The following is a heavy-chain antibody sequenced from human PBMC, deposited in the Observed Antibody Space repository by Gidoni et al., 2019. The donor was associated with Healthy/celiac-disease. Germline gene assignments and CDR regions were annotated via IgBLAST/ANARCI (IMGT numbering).Heavy chain of an antibody. V-gene: IGHV3-15*01. Sequence: EVQLVESGGGLVKPGGSLRLSCAASGFTFSNAWMSWVRQAPGKGLEWVGRIKSKTDGGTTDYAAPVKGRFTISRDDSKNTLYLQMNSLKTEDTAVYYCTTSHYSGYDFNFDYWGQGTLVTVSS. D-gene: IGHD5-12*01. CDR2: IKSKTDGGTT. CDR1: GFTFSNAW. J-gene: IGHJ4*02. CDR3: TTSHYSGYDFNFDY.